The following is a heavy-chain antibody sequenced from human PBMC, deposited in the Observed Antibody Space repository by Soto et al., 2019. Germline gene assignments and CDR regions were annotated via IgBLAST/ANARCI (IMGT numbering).Heavy chain of an antibody. CDR1: GGTLRSYA. Sequence: GASVKVSSKASGGTLRSYAISWVRQATGQGLEWMGGIIAIFGTANYAQKFQGRVTITADESTSTDYMELSSLRSEDTAVYYCARVPRDGYNNGGYYYGMDVWGQGTTVTVSS. CDR3: ARVPRDGYNNGGYYYGMDV. V-gene: IGHV1-69*13. J-gene: IGHJ6*02. D-gene: IGHD2-8*01. CDR2: IIAIFGTA.